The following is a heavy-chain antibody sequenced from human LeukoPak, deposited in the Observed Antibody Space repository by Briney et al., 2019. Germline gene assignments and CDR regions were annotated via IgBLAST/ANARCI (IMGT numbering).Heavy chain of an antibody. Sequence: PGGSLRLSCAASGFTFSSYEMDWVRQAPGKGLEWVSYISSSGSTIYYADSVKGRFTISRDNAKNSLYLQMNSLRAEDTAVYYCARSYYDFWSGYYTALYFDYWGQGTPVTVSS. CDR2: ISSSGSTI. CDR3: ARSYYDFWSGYYTALYFDY. D-gene: IGHD3-3*01. V-gene: IGHV3-48*03. CDR1: GFTFSSYE. J-gene: IGHJ4*02.